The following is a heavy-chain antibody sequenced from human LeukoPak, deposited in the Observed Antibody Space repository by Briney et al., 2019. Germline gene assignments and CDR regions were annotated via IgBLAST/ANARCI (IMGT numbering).Heavy chain of an antibody. CDR2: IYYSGST. V-gene: IGHV4-59*08. Sequence: PSETLSPTCTVSGGSISGYYCIWIRQPPGKGLEWVGYIYYSGSTSYNPSLRSRVTISVDTSKNQFSLKVSSVTASDTAVYYCARGNPSSGDAFDIWGRGTKVTVSS. D-gene: IGHD6-19*01. J-gene: IGHJ3*02. CDR3: ARGNPSSGDAFDI. CDR1: GGSISGYY.